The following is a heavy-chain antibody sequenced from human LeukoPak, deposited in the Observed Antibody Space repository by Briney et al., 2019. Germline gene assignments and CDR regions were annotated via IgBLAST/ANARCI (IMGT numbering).Heavy chain of an antibody. V-gene: IGHV3-23*01. Sequence: GGSLRLSCAASGFTFSTYAMSWVRQAPGKGLEWVSSISGSGGSTYYADSVKGRFTISRDNSKNTLYLQMNSLRAEDTAVYYCAKDLGTAMVNYYYYYMDVWGKGTTVTVSS. CDR3: AKDLGTAMVNYYYYYMDV. J-gene: IGHJ6*03. CDR1: GFTFSTYA. CDR2: ISGSGGST. D-gene: IGHD5-18*01.